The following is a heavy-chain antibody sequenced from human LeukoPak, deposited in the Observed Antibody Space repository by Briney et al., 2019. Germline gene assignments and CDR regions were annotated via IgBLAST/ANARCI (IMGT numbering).Heavy chain of an antibody. Sequence: PSETLSLTCAVSGGSISSGGYSWSWIRQPPGKGLEWIGYIYYSGSTYYNPSLKSRVTISVDTSKNQFSLKLSSVTAADTAVYYCARQTIYGDPIDYWGQGTLVTVSS. D-gene: IGHD4-17*01. CDR1: GGSISSGGYS. CDR3: ARQTIYGDPIDY. V-gene: IGHV4-31*11. J-gene: IGHJ4*02. CDR2: IYYSGST.